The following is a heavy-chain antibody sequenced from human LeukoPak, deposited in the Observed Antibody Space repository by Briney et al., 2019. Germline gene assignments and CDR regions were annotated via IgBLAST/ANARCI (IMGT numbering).Heavy chain of an antibody. V-gene: IGHV3-7*01. CDR2: IEQDGSEK. J-gene: IGHJ4*02. CDR1: GFTFSSYW. D-gene: IGHD1-1*01. CDR3: AREETGTLYYFDY. Sequence: GGSLGLSCAASGFTFSSYWMSWVRQAPGKGLEWVANIEQDGSEKYYVDSVKGRFTISRDNAKNSLYLQMNSLRAEDTAVYYCAREETGTLYYFDYWGQGTLVTVSS.